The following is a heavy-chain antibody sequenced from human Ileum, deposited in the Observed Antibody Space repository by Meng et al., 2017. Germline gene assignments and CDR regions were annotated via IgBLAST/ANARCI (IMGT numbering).Heavy chain of an antibody. D-gene: IGHD2/OR15-2a*01. Sequence: EVTLLESGGGRVQPGGSPTLSCVGSEFTFNNFAMTWVRQTPGKGLEWVASLSASGRTPEYADSVKGRFTVSRDNSKNALFLHMTNLRVADTALYSCAKGISVIPTAFDHWGQGTLVTVSS. V-gene: IGHV3-23*01. J-gene: IGHJ4*02. CDR3: AKGISVIPTAFDH. CDR1: EFTFNNFA. CDR2: LSASGRTP.